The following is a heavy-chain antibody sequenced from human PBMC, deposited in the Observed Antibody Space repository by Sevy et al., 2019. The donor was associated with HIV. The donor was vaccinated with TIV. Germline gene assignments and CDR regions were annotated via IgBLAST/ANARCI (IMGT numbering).Heavy chain of an antibody. CDR2: ISWDGGST. CDR1: GFTFDDYT. Sequence: GGSLRLSCAASGFTFDDYTMHWVRQAPGKGLERVSLISWDGGSTYYADSVKGRFTISRDNSKNSLYLQMNSLRTEDTALYYCAKDSGSKKDYYYYYGMDVWGQGTTVTVSS. V-gene: IGHV3-43*01. J-gene: IGHJ6*02. CDR3: AKDSGSKKDYYYYYGMDV. D-gene: IGHD3-10*01.